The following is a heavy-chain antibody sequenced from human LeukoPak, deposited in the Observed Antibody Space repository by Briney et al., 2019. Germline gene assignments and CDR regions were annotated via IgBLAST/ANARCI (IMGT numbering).Heavy chain of an antibody. CDR2: IYYSGST. Sequence: MTSETLSLTCTVSGGSISSYYWSWIRQPPGKGLEWIGYIYYSGSTNYNPSLKSRVTISVDTSKNQFSLKLSSVTAADTAVYYCARQSSDYYGSGSYYLYYYYYMDVWGKGTTVTISS. CDR3: ARQSSDYYGSGSYYLYYYYYMDV. D-gene: IGHD3-10*01. CDR1: GGSISSYY. V-gene: IGHV4-59*08. J-gene: IGHJ6*03.